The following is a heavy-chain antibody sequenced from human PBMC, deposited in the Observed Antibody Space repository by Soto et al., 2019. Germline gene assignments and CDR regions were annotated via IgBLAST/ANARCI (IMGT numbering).Heavy chain of an antibody. Sequence: PSETLSLTCTVAGGSISSYYWSWIRQPPGKGLEWIGYIYYSGSTNYNPSLKSRVTISVDTSKNQFSLKLSSVTAADTAVYYCARHMGGFDYWGQGTPVTVSS. CDR2: IYYSGST. V-gene: IGHV4-59*08. CDR3: ARHMGGFDY. D-gene: IGHD3-16*01. CDR1: GGSISSYY. J-gene: IGHJ4*02.